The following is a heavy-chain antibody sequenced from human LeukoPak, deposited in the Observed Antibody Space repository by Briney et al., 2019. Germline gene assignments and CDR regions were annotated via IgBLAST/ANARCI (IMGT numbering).Heavy chain of an antibody. CDR1: GGSIGSGYY. CDR2: IHYGGTT. J-gene: IGHJ4*02. V-gene: IGHV4-39*02. Sequence: PSETLSLTCTVSGGSIGSGYYWAWIRQPPGKGLGWIGSIHYGGTTHYNPSLQSRVTISADTSKNQFALDLRSVTAADTAVYYCTRDIGDFVSDFWGQGTLVTVSS. D-gene: IGHD2-21*02. CDR3: TRDIGDFVSDF.